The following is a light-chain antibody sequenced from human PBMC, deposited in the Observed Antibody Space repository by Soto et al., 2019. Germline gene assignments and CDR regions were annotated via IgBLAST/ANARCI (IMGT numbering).Light chain of an antibody. J-gene: IGLJ1*01. CDR2: DVS. CDR1: SSDVGGYNY. Sequence: QSALTQPASVSGSPGQSITISCTGTSSDVGGYNYVSWYQQHPGTAPKLMIYDVSNRPSGVSNRFSGSKSGNTASLTISGLKAEDEADYYCSSHTTSSTLYYVFGTGTKLTVL. V-gene: IGLV2-14*03. CDR3: SSHTTSSTLYYV.